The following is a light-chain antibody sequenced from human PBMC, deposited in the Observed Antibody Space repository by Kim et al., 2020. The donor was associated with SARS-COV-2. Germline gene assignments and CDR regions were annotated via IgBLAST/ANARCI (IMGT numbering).Light chain of an antibody. J-gene: IGKJ2*02. Sequence: EIVLTQSPGTLSLSPGERATLSCRTSQSVTSNYLAWYQQRPGQAPRLLIYGASIRPTGIPDRFSGSGSGTDFTLTISRLEPEDFAVYYCQQYGSSPSTFGQGTKLEI. V-gene: IGKV3-20*01. CDR1: QSVTSNY. CDR3: QQYGSSPST. CDR2: GAS.